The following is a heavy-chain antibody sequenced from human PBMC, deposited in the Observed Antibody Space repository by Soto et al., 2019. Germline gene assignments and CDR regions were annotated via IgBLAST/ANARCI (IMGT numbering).Heavy chain of an antibody. V-gene: IGHV4-4*02. CDR2: IYHSGST. D-gene: IGHD2-8*01. Sequence: SETLSLTCAVSGGSISSSNWWSWVRQPPGKGLEWIGEIYHSGSTNYNPSLKSRVTISVDKSKNQFSLKLSSVTAADTAVYYCARGNCTNGVCQDFDYYYYGMDVWGQGTKVTVSS. J-gene: IGHJ6*02. CDR1: GGSISSSNW. CDR3: ARGNCTNGVCQDFDYYYYGMDV.